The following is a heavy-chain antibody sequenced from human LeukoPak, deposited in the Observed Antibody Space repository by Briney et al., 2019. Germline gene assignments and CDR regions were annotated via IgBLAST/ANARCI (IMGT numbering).Heavy chain of an antibody. CDR1: GFTFSDYY. V-gene: IGHV3-11*06. Sequence: GGSLRLSCAASGFTFSDYYMSWIRQASGKGLEWVSYISSSSSYTNYADSVKGRFTISRDNAKNSLYLQMNSLRAEDTAVYYCARVGVGSGWYFDYWGQGTLVTVSS. CDR3: ARVGVGSGWYFDY. J-gene: IGHJ4*02. CDR2: ISSSSSYT. D-gene: IGHD6-19*01.